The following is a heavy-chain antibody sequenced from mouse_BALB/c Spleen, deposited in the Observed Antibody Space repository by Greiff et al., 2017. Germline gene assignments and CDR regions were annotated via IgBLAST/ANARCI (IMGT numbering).Heavy chain of an antibody. Sequence: EVKLQESGGGLVQPGGSLRLSCATSGFTFTDYYMSWVRQPPGKALEWLGFIRNKANGYTTEYSASVKGRFTISRDNSQSILYLQMNTLRAEDSATYYCARGYYGSSFDYWGQGTTLTVSS. D-gene: IGHD1-1*01. J-gene: IGHJ2*01. V-gene: IGHV7-3*02. CDR2: IRNKANGYTT. CDR3: ARGYYGSSFDY. CDR1: GFTFTDYY.